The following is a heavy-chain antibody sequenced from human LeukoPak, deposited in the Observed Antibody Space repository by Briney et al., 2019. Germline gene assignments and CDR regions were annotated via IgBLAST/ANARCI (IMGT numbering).Heavy chain of an antibody. V-gene: IGHV1-3*01. CDR3: ARDDCGDTCYPGGY. D-gene: IGHD2-21*01. J-gene: IGHJ4*02. CDR2: INAGNGDT. Sequence: ASVKVSCKASGYTFTNYVVHWVRQAPGQRPEWMGWINAGNGDTKYSQNFQGRVTITRDTSASTAYVELSSLTSEDTALYYCARDDCGDTCYPGGYWGQGTLVTVSS. CDR1: GYTFTNYV.